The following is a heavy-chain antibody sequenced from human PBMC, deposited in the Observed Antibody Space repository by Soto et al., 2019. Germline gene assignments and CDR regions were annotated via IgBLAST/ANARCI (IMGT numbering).Heavy chain of an antibody. V-gene: IGHV1-3*01. D-gene: IGHD6-13*01. CDR2: INAGNGNT. CDR1: GNTFTSYA. Sequence: ASGPVSCKASGNTFTSYAMHWVRQTPAQRLEWMGWINAGNGNTKYSQKFQGRVTITRDTSASTAYMELSSLRSEDTAVYYCAERPRIPAGENGDHAVAVWGQGRVVTVPS. J-gene: IGHJ3*01. CDR3: AERPRIPAGENGDHAVAV.